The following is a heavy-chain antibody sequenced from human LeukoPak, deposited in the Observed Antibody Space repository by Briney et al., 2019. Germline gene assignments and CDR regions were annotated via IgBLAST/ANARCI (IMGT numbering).Heavy chain of an antibody. CDR1: GFTFSGSA. J-gene: IGHJ4*02. Sequence: PGGSLRLSCAASGFTFSGSAMHWVRQASGKGLEWVGRIRSKANSYATAYAASVKGRFTISRDNSKNTLYLQMNSLRAEDTAVYYCAKDRIAARGYFDYWGQGTLVTVSS. V-gene: IGHV3-73*01. CDR3: AKDRIAARGYFDY. D-gene: IGHD6-13*01. CDR2: IRSKANSYAT.